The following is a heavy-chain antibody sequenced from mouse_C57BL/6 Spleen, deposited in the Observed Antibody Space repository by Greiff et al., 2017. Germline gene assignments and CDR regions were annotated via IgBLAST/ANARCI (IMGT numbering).Heavy chain of an antibody. J-gene: IGHJ4*01. D-gene: IGHD3-3*01. Sequence: EVKLVESGGGLVQPGGSLKLSCAASGFTFSDYYMYWVRQTPEKRLEWVAYISNGGGSTYYPDTVKGRFTISRDNAKNTLYLQMSRVKSEDTAMYYCARQGDDYAMEYWGQGTSVTVSS. V-gene: IGHV5-12*01. CDR1: GFTFSDYY. CDR2: ISNGGGST. CDR3: ARQGDDYAMEY.